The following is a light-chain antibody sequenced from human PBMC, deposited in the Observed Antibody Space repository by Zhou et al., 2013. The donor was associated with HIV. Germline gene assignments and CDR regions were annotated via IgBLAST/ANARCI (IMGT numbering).Light chain of an antibody. Sequence: QSVLTQPPSVSGAPGQRVTISCTGSSSNIGAGYDVHWYQHLPGTAPKLLIYGDSNRPSGVPDRFSGSKSGTSASLAITGLQAEDEADYYCSSYAGSYTLYVFGTGTKVTVL. J-gene: IGLJ1*01. CDR1: SSNIGAGYD. V-gene: IGLV1-40*01. CDR3: SSYAGSYTLYV. CDR2: GDS.